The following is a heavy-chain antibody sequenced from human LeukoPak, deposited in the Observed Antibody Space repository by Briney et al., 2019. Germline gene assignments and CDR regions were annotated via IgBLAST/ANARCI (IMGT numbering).Heavy chain of an antibody. CDR2: IYPGDYDT. CDR3: ARLYRSTSGGDY. V-gene: IGHV5-51*01. CDR1: GYSFTSYW. D-gene: IGHD6-13*01. J-gene: IGHJ4*02. Sequence: GEALQISCKGSGYSFTSYWIGWVRQMPGKGLEWMGIIYPGDYDTRYSPSFQGQVTISVDKTVSIAYLQWSSLKASHPAMYYCARLYRSTSGGDYWGQGTLVTVSS.